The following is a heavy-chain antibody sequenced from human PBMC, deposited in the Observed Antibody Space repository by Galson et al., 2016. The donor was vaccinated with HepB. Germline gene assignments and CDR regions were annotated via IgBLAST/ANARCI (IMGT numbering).Heavy chain of an antibody. CDR1: GFTFNSYS. CDR2: ISSSSSFI. V-gene: IGHV3-21*01. Sequence: SLRLSCAASGFTFNSYSMNWVRQAPGKGPEWVSSISSSSSFIYYADSVKGRFTITRDNAKNSVYLQMNRLRAEESAVYYCARSPSGLRYFDWLLSPPFAYWGQGTLVTVSS. CDR3: ARSPSGLRYFDWLLSPPFAY. D-gene: IGHD3-9*01. J-gene: IGHJ4*02.